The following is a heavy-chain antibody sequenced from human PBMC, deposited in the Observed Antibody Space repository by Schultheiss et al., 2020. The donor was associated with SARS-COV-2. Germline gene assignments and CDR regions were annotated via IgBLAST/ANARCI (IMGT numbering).Heavy chain of an antibody. D-gene: IGHD3-16*01. CDR1: GGSISSYY. V-gene: IGHV4-4*07. CDR3: ARARLDLYDYVWGSYLFDY. Sequence: SQTLSLTCTVSGGSISSYYWSWIRQPAGKGLEWIGRMYTSGNTNYNPSLKSRVTISVDTSKNQFSLKLSSVTAADTAVYYCARARLDLYDYVWGSYLFDYWGQGTLVTVAS. J-gene: IGHJ4*02. CDR2: MYTSGNT.